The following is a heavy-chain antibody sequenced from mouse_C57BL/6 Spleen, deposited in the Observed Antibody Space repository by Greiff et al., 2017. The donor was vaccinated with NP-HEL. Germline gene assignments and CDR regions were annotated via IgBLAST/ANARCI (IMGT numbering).Heavy chain of an antibody. CDR1: GFTFSSYA. CDR2: ISDGGSYT. V-gene: IGHV5-4*03. D-gene: IGHD1-1*01. J-gene: IGHJ4*01. CDR3: ARDYGSSYYYAMDY. Sequence: EVKLMESGGGLVKPGGSLKLSCAASGFTFSSYAMSWVRQTPEKRLEWVATISDGGSYTYYPDNVKGRFTISRDNAKNNLYLQMIHLKSEDTAMYYCARDYGSSYYYAMDYWGQGTSVTVSS.